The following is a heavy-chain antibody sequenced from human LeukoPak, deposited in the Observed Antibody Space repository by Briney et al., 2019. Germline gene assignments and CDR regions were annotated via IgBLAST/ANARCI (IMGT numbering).Heavy chain of an antibody. CDR1: GYTFTSYD. J-gene: IGHJ4*02. V-gene: IGHV1-8*01. CDR3: ARVCPKKITMVRGVICY. Sequence: ASVKVSCKASGYTFTSYDINWVRQATGQGLEWMGWMNPNSGNTGYAQKFQGRVTMTRNTSISTAYMELSSLRSEDTAVYYCARVCPKKITMVRGVICYWGQGTLVTVSS. D-gene: IGHD3-10*01. CDR2: MNPNSGNT.